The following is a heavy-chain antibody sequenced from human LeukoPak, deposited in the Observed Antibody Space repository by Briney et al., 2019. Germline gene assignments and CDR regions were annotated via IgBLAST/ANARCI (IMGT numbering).Heavy chain of an antibody. D-gene: IGHD6-19*01. Sequence: ASVKVSCKASGYPFNSYYMHWVRQAPGQGLEWMGIINPSGGSTAYAQKFQGRVTMTRDTSTSTVYMELSTLRSEDTAVYYCARDHGNSGWYRWFDPWDQGTLVTVSS. J-gene: IGHJ5*02. CDR1: GYPFNSYY. CDR3: ARDHGNSGWYRWFDP. CDR2: INPSGGST. V-gene: IGHV1-46*02.